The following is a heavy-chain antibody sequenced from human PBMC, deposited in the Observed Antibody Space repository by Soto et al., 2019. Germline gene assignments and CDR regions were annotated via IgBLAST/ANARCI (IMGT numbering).Heavy chain of an antibody. Sequence: ASVKVSCKASGGTFSSYAISWVRQAPGQGLEWMGGIIPIFGTANYAQKFQGRVTITADESTSTAYMELSSLRSEDTAVYYCARDGGNSFYYYGMDVWGQGTTVTVYS. CDR3: ARDGGNSFYYYGMDV. V-gene: IGHV1-69*13. J-gene: IGHJ6*02. D-gene: IGHD2-21*02. CDR1: GGTFSSYA. CDR2: IIPIFGTA.